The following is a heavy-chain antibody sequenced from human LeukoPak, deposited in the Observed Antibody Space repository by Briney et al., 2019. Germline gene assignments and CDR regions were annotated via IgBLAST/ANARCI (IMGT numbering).Heavy chain of an antibody. CDR1: GFTFSSYW. Sequence: PGGSLRLSCAASGFTFSSYWMTWVRQAPGKGLEWVANIKQDGSEEYYVDSVKGRFTISRDNAKKSLYLQMNSLRAEDTAVYYCTRVLGSGPYFDYWGQGTLVTVSS. V-gene: IGHV3-7*01. J-gene: IGHJ4*02. CDR3: TRVLGSGPYFDY. D-gene: IGHD6-19*01. CDR2: IKQDGSEE.